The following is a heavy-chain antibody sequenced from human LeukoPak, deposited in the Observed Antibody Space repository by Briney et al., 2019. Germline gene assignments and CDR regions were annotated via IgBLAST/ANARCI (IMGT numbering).Heavy chain of an antibody. Sequence: SETLSLTCTVSGGSISSGNYYWSWIRQPPGKGLEWIGSIYHSGSNYYNPSLKSRVTISVDTSKNQFSLKLNSVTAADTAVYYCVAGSGGDEWEPYGFDYWGQGTLVTVYS. CDR1: GGSISSGNYY. CDR3: VAGSGGDEWEPYGFDY. D-gene: IGHD1-26*01. V-gene: IGHV4-39*07. J-gene: IGHJ4*02. CDR2: IYHSGSN.